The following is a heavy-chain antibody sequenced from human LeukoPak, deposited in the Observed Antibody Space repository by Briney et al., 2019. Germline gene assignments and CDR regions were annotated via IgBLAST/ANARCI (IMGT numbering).Heavy chain of an antibody. J-gene: IGHJ4*02. CDR3: VKYSDSSYPD. CDR2: ISSDGGCT. CDR1: GFIFSPYA. D-gene: IGHD6-13*01. Sequence: GGSLRLSCSASGFIFSPYAMHWVRQAPGKGLEYVSAISSDGGCTYYTDSVKGRFIISGDNSKNTLYLQMSSLRPEDTAVYYCVKYSDSSYPDWGQGTLVTVSS. V-gene: IGHV3-64D*06.